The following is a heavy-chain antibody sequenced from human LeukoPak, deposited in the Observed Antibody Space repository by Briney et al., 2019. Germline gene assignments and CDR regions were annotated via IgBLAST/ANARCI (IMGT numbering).Heavy chain of an antibody. V-gene: IGHV3-23*01. Sequence: GGSLRLSCAASGFTFSSYAMTWGRQAPGKGLEWISAINGGAYSTSYADSVKGRFTISRENSKNTLYLQMNSLRAEDTAVYYCARNSSGFKLGDAFDIWGQGTLVTVSS. J-gene: IGHJ3*02. D-gene: IGHD3-22*01. CDR3: ARNSSGFKLGDAFDI. CDR1: GFTFSSYA. CDR2: INGGAYST.